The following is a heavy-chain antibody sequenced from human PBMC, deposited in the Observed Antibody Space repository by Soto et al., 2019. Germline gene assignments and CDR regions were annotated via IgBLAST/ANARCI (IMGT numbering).Heavy chain of an antibody. V-gene: IGHV5-51*01. CDR3: ARLPRDCNKTSCYYADH. D-gene: IGHD2-2*01. CDR2: MYPGDSDT. Sequence: GESLKISCRGSGYDFNTNWFGWVRQLPGEGLEWVGIMYPGDSDTRYNPSLQGHVTLSADVTVSTAFLQWRSLKTSDTGMYFCARLPRDCNKTSCYYADHWGHGTQVTVSS. J-gene: IGHJ4*01. CDR1: GYDFNTNW.